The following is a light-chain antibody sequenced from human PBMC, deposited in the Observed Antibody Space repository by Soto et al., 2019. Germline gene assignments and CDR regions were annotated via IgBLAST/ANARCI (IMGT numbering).Light chain of an antibody. Sequence: QSVLTQPTSASGTPGQRVTISCSGTFSNLGSNFVFWYQQLPGAAPKLLSSRNDQRPSGVPDRFSGSKSGTSASLAISGLRSEDEADYHCAAWDDSLRGVVFGGGTKLTVL. CDR1: FSNLGSNF. CDR3: AAWDDSLRGVV. CDR2: RND. V-gene: IGLV1-47*01. J-gene: IGLJ2*01.